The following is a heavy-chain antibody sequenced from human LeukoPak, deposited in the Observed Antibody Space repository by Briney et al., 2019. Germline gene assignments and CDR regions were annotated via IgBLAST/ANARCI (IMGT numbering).Heavy chain of an antibody. Sequence: GGSLRLSCVASGFTFSSSWMTWVRQAPGMGLERVANMKADGSGKYYVDSVRGRFSISRDNAKSSLYLELNSLRAEDTGVYFCARDRGWQQFDYWGQGTLVTVSS. V-gene: IGHV3-7*01. CDR1: GFTFSSSW. D-gene: IGHD5-24*01. CDR3: ARDRGWQQFDY. J-gene: IGHJ4*01. CDR2: MKADGSGK.